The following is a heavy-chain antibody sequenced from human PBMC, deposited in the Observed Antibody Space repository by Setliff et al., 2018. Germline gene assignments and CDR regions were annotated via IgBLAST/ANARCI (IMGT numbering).Heavy chain of an antibody. V-gene: IGHV4-39*01. CDR1: GDSISRSTYY. J-gene: IGHJ4*02. Sequence: SETLSLTCTLSGDSISRSTYYWGWIRQSPGKGLDWIGTVDRSGNTFYNPSLNSRVTISVDTSKNQISLKLTSVSAADTAVYYCARRDSTSYYGYSFDFWGRGTLVTVSS. CDR3: ARRDSTSYYGYSFDF. CDR2: VDRSGNT. D-gene: IGHD3-22*01.